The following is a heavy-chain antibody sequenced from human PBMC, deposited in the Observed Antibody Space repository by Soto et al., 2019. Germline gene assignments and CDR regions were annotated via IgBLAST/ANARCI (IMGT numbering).Heavy chain of an antibody. CDR3: AVTRLYVNLDYHRDGFNF. D-gene: IGHD3-10*02. CDR1: GFTFSSYT. V-gene: IGHV3-23*01. CDR2: VSGRGADK. Sequence: GGSLRLSCAASGFTFSSYTMNWVRQAPGKGLEWVSGVSGRGADKFYADSVKGRFTISRDNSINLLFLQMNDLRAEDTAVYFCAVTRLYVNLDYHRDGFNFWGQGTMVTVS. J-gene: IGHJ3*01.